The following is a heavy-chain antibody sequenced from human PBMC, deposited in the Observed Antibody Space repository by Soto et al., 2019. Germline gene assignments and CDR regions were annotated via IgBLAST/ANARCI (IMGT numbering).Heavy chain of an antibody. Sequence: GGSLRLSCEGSGFTFSTYNMDWVRQAPGKGLEWVSYMSNTGRTIFYADSVRGRFTISRDNAKNALFLQMNSLGDEDTAVYYCARDGNRGYDMDVWGQGTTVTVSS. CDR2: MSNTGRTI. CDR3: ARDGNRGYDMDV. J-gene: IGHJ6*02. CDR1: GFTFSTYN. V-gene: IGHV3-48*02.